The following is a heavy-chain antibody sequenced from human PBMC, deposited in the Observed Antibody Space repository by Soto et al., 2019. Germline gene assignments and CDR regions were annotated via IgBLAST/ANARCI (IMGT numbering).Heavy chain of an antibody. CDR3: TRDHLILPAHDFFYGSDV. Sequence: HPGGSLRLSCAVSGFTFSMYSMSWVRQTPGKGLEWVAKIPQDGVDGHYADSVKGRFTISRDNGKNSLYLQMNNLRAEDTAVYYCTRDHLILPAHDFFYGSDVWGRGATVTVSS. CDR2: IPQDGVDG. J-gene: IGHJ6*02. CDR1: GFTFSMYS. V-gene: IGHV3-7*03. D-gene: IGHD2-21*02.